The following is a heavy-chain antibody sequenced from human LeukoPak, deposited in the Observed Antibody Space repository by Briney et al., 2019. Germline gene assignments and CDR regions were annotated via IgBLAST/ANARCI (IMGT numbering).Heavy chain of an antibody. V-gene: IGHV1-2*02. Sequence: GASVKVSCKASGYTFTGYYMHWVRQAPGQGLEWMGWINPNSGGTNYAQKFQGRVTMTRDTSISTAYMELSRLRSDDTAVYYCARDFIGVAGTTGCYWGQGTLVTVSS. CDR1: GYTFTGYY. CDR3: ARDFIGVAGTTGCY. D-gene: IGHD6-19*01. CDR2: INPNSGGT. J-gene: IGHJ4*02.